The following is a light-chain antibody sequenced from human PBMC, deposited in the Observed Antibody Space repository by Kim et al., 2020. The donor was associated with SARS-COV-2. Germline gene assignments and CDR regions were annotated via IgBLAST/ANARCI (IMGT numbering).Light chain of an antibody. Sequence: DIQMTQSPSTLAASVGDRVTITCRASQTVSSWLAWYQQKPGRAPKLLIYDASTLETGVPSRFSGSRSGSEFTLTIRNLQPDDFATYYCQKGEFGQGTKVEIK. CDR2: DAS. CDR3: QKGE. CDR1: QTVSSW. V-gene: IGKV1-5*01. J-gene: IGKJ1*01.